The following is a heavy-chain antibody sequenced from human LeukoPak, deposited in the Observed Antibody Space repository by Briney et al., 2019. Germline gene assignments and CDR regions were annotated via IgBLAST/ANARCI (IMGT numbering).Heavy chain of an antibody. Sequence: PGGSLRLSCAASGFTFSSYAMNWVRQAPGKGLVWVSRINSDGSSTTSADSVKGRFTISRDNAKNTLYLQMNSLRAEDTAVYYCAKGGATVIDYWGQGTLVTVSS. CDR2: INSDGSST. CDR1: GFTFSSYA. CDR3: AKGGATVIDY. J-gene: IGHJ4*02. V-gene: IGHV3-74*01. D-gene: IGHD4-17*01.